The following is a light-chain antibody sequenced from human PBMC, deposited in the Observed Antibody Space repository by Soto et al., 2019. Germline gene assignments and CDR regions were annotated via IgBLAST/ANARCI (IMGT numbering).Light chain of an antibody. CDR2: EVS. CDR3: SSYTITSTRV. V-gene: IGLV2-14*01. CDR1: SSDVGGYNY. J-gene: IGLJ1*01. Sequence: QSALTQPASVSGSPGQSITISCTGTSSDVGGYNYVSWYQQHPGKAPKLMIYEVSSRPSGVSNRFSGSKSGNTASLTISGLQAEDEADYYCSSYTITSTRVFGTGTKVTVL.